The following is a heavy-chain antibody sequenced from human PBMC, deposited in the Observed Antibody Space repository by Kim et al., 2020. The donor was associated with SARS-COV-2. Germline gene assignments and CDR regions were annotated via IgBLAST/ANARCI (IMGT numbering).Heavy chain of an antibody. CDR1: GFTFSSYS. CDR2: ISSSSSYI. CDR3: ARGALAGAGSRAKYYYYGMDV. D-gene: IGHD6-13*01. V-gene: IGHV3-21*01. Sequence: GGSLRLSCAASGFTFSSYSMNWVRQAPGKGLEWVSSISSSSSYIYYADSVKGRFTISRDNAKNSLYLQMNSLRAEDTAVYYCARGALAGAGSRAKYYYYGMDVWGQGPTVTVSS. J-gene: IGHJ6*02.